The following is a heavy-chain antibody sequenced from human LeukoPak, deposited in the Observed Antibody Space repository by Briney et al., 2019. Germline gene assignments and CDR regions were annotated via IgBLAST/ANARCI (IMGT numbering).Heavy chain of an antibody. V-gene: IGHV3-23*01. D-gene: IGHD3-16*01. CDR1: GFTFSNYA. CDR3: ARLWGGNGYSGGSLNL. J-gene: IGHJ5*02. Sequence: PGGSLRLSCVTSGFTFSNYAMSWVRQAPGKGLEWLSDITKSGRETFYADSVKGRFTISKDNSNNMVFLQMDRLRAEDTAVYYCARLWGGNGYSGGSLNLCGQGTLVTVSS. CDR2: ITKSGRET.